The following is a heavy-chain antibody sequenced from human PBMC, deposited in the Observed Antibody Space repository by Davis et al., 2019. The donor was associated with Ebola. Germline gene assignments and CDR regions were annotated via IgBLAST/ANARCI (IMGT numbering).Heavy chain of an antibody. J-gene: IGHJ4*02. CDR2: ISSSGSTI. V-gene: IGHV3-11*01. D-gene: IGHD3-10*01. Sequence: GESLKISCAASGFTFSDYYMSWIRQAPGKGLEWVSYISSSGSTIYYADSVKGRFTISRDNAKNSLYLQMNSLRAEDTAVYYCAREGGPLLWFREYYFDYWGQGTLVTVSS. CDR1: GFTFSDYY. CDR3: AREGGPLLWFREYYFDY.